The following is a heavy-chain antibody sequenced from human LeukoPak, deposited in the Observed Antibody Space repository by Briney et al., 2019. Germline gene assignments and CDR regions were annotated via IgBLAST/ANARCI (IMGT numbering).Heavy chain of an antibody. V-gene: IGHV4-61*02. CDR2: IYTSGST. J-gene: IGHJ5*02. CDR1: GGSISSGSYY. Sequence: SETLSLTCTVSGGSISSGSYYWSWIRQPAGKGLEWIGRIYTSGSTNYNPSLKSRVTISVDTSKNQFSLKLSSVTAADTAVYYCARDRFYAGTAMVKEGGFDPWGQGTLVTVSS. D-gene: IGHD5-18*01. CDR3: ARDRFYAGTAMVKEGGFDP.